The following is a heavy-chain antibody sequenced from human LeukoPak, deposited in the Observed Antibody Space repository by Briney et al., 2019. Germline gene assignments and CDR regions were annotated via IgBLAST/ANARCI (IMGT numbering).Heavy chain of an antibody. CDR1: GLTLNNYA. CDR3: SSRVVSEPH. Sequence: GGSLRLSCAASGLTLNNYAMSWVRQAPGKGLEWVSAISGSGMTNTFYTDSVRGRFTISRDSSKNTLYLQMNSLRAEDTAIYYCSSRVVSEPHWGQGTLVTVSS. CDR2: ISGSGMTNT. V-gene: IGHV3-23*01. J-gene: IGHJ4*02. D-gene: IGHD3-22*01.